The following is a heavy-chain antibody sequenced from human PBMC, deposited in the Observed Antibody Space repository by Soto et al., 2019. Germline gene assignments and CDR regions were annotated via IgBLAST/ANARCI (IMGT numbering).Heavy chain of an antibody. V-gene: IGHV5-51*01. CDR1: GFSFSKYT. CDR3: AIHDKIFGVVIQFNYYGMDV. D-gene: IGHD3-3*01. J-gene: IGHJ6*02. Sequence: GESLKISCEGSGFSFSKYTVGWVRQIPGKGLELMGIIHPGDSDTRYSPSFQGQVTISADKSISTAYLQWSSLKASDTAMYYCAIHDKIFGVVIQFNYYGMDVWGQGTTVTVSS. CDR2: IHPGDSDT.